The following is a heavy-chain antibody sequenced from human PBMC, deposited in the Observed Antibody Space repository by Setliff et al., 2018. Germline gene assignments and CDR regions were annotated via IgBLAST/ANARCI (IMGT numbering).Heavy chain of an antibody. J-gene: IGHJ4*02. CDR1: GDSISAAS. CDR2: VYYSGAA. Sequence: PSETLSLTCTVSGDSISAASIMAWIRQPPGKGLEFIGYVYYSGAAKYDPSLKSRVTISVDTSKTQFSLKLNSMTTADTAVYYCARGGTYRYFDYWGQGTLVTVSS. V-gene: IGHV4-59*01. D-gene: IGHD2-2*01. CDR3: ARGGTYRYFDY.